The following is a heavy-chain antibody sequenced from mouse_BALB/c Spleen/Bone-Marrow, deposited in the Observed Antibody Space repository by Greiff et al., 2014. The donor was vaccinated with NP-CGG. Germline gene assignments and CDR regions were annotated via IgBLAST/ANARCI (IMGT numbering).Heavy chain of an antibody. Sequence: VQLQQSGAELVRPGASVKLSCTTSGYIFTSYWIHWVKQRSGQGLEWIARIYPGTGTTFYNEKFKGKATLTADQSSSTAYLQLSSLKSEDSAVYFCAREYGNYNYALDYWGQGTSGTVSS. CDR2: IYPGTGTT. J-gene: IGHJ4*01. CDR3: AREYGNYNYALDY. D-gene: IGHD2-10*02. CDR1: GYIFTSYW. V-gene: IGHV1S132*01.